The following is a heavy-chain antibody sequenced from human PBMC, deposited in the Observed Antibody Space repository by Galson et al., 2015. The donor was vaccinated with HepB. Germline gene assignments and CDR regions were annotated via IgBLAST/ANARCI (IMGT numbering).Heavy chain of an antibody. CDR1: GFNFRRVA. V-gene: IGHV3-23*01. CDR2: ISGSGLFK. J-gene: IGHJ2*01. D-gene: IGHD6-19*01. CDR3: ARPRDVGSGWTRVEWFFDL. Sequence: SLRLSCAASGFNFRRVAMAWVQQAPGRGLQWVSGISGSGLFKNSADSVTGRFAISRDNSKNTLYLQMNGLGAGDTALYFCARPRDVGSGWTRVEWFFDLWGRGTLVTVSS.